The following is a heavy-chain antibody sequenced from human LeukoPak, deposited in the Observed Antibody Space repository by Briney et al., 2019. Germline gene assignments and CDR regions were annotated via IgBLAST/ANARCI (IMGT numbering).Heavy chain of an antibody. CDR1: GFTFSSYA. V-gene: IGHV3-23*01. CDR3: AKEVGYCSSTSCPFDY. Sequence: GGSLRLSCAASGFTFSSYAMSWVRQAPGKGLEWVSAISGSGGSTYYADSVKGRFTISRDNSKNTLYLQMNSLRAEDTAVYYCAKEVGYCSSTSCPFDYWGQGTLVTVSS. CDR2: ISGSGGST. J-gene: IGHJ4*02. D-gene: IGHD2-2*01.